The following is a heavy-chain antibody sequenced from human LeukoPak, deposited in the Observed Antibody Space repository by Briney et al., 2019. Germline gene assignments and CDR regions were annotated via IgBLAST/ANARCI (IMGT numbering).Heavy chain of an antibody. CDR1: GFTFSRYD. V-gene: IGHV3-23*05. CDR2: ISRTVTTT. J-gene: IGHJ4*02. D-gene: IGHD6-13*01. Sequence: PGGSLRLSCAASGFTFSRYDLSWVRQAPGKGLECVSTISRTVTTTYYADSVKGRFTISRDNSKNTLYLQMNSLRAEDTAVYYCARGIAAAGTALYNWGQGTLLTVSS. CDR3: ARGIAAAGTALYN.